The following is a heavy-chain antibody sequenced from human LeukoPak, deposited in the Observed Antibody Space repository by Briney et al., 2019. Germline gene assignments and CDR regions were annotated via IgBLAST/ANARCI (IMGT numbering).Heavy chain of an antibody. J-gene: IGHJ4*02. V-gene: IGHV3-21*01. CDR2: ISSSSSYI. Sequence: GGSLRLSCAASGFTFSSYSMNWVRQAPGKGLEWVSSISSSSSYIYYADSVKGRFTISRGNAKNSLYLQMNSLRAEDTAVYYCARDRLPHYYGSGSYKDYFDYWGQGTLVTVSS. CDR3: ARDRLPHYYGSGSYKDYFDY. D-gene: IGHD3-10*01. CDR1: GFTFSSYS.